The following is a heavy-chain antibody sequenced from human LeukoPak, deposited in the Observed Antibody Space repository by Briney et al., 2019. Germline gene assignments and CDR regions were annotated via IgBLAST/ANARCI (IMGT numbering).Heavy chain of an antibody. CDR3: ARDLGAGYSYGYLYYYYYGMDV. CDR2: IKQDGSEK. J-gene: IGHJ6*02. V-gene: IGHV3-7*01. D-gene: IGHD5-18*01. CDR1: GFTFSSYW. Sequence: SGGSLRLSCAASGFTFSSYWMSWVRQAPGKGLEWVANIKQDGSEKYYVDSVKGRFTISRDNAKNSLYLQMNSLRAEDTAVYCCARDLGAGYSYGYLYYYYYGMDVWGQGTTVTVSS.